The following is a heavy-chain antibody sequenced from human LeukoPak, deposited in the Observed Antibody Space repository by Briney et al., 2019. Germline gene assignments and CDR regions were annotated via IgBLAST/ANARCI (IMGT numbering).Heavy chain of an antibody. CDR1: GFTFSCYG. D-gene: IGHD6-13*01. CDR2: IWYDGSNK. CDR3: AKEGYSSSWWGGAFDI. J-gene: IGHJ3*02. Sequence: GGSLILCCAASGFTFSCYGMHWVRQAPGKGLEWVAVIWYDGSNKHYADSVKGRFTNSRDNSKNTLYLQMNSLRAEDTAVYYCAKEGYSSSWWGGAFDIWGQGTMVTVSS. V-gene: IGHV3-33*06.